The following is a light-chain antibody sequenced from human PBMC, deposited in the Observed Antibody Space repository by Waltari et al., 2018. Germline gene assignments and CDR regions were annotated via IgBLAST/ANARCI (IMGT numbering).Light chain of an antibody. CDR2: GAS. CDR3: QQYGSSPAT. J-gene: IGKJ1*01. V-gene: IGKV3-20*01. CDR1: QSVSNSF. Sequence: EMVLKQSPGTLSLSPGERATLSCRASQSVSNSFLAWYQQKPGQAPRLLIYGASSRATSSPGRFSRSGSGTDFTLTISRLEPEDFTVYYCQQYGSSPATFGQGTKVEIK.